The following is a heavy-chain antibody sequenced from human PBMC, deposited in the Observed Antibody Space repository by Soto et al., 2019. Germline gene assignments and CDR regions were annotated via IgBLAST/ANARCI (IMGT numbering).Heavy chain of an antibody. D-gene: IGHD2-8*01. V-gene: IGHV3-21*01. CDR3: ARFEMVAMYDVEY. CDR1: GFTFRSYS. Sequence: EVQLVESGGGLGKPGGSLRLSCAASGFTFRSYSLNWVRQAPGKGLEWVSSISGDSVHTVYADSVRGRFTVSRDDAKTSVFLQMDSLRVDDTAVYYCARFEMVAMYDVEYWGQGTLVTVSS. CDR2: ISGDSVHT. J-gene: IGHJ4*02.